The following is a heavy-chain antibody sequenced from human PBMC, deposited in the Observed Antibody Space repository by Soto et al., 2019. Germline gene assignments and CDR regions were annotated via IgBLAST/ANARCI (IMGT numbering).Heavy chain of an antibody. V-gene: IGHV3-23*01. J-gene: IGHJ4*02. CDR3: AKDVSAVVTTILDY. CDR1: GFTFSSYA. D-gene: IGHD3-22*01. Sequence: GGSLRLSCAASGFTFSSYAMSWVRQAPGRGLEWVSAISGSGGSTYYADSVKGRFTISRDNSKNTLYLQMNSLRAEDTAVYYCAKDVSAVVTTILDYWGQGTLVTVSS. CDR2: ISGSGGST.